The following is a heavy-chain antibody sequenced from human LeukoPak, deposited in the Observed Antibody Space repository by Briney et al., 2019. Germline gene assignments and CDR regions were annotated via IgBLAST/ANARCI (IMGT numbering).Heavy chain of an antibody. D-gene: IGHD5-18*01. J-gene: IGHJ5*02. Sequence: SETLSLTCAVSGGSITSGNWWSWVRQPPGKGLEWIGEINHSGSTNYNPSLKSRVTISVDTSKNQFSLKVNSVTAADTAVYYCARRGYTYGWGWFDPWGQGTLVTVSS. CDR3: ARRGYTYGWGWFDP. CDR1: GGSITSGNW. V-gene: IGHV4-4*02. CDR2: INHSGST.